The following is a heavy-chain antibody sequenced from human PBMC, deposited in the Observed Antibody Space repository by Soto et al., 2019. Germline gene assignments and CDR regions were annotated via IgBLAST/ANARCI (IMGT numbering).Heavy chain of an antibody. CDR3: ARGGYYYGSGSSLFDY. V-gene: IGHV4-61*01. CDR2: ISYSGST. D-gene: IGHD3-10*01. Sequence: SETLSLTCTVSGGSVSSGSYYWSWIRQPPGKGLEWIGYISYSGSTNYNPSLKSRVTISVDTSKNQFSLKLSSVTAADTAVYYCARGGYYYGSGSSLFDYWGQGTLVTVSS. J-gene: IGHJ4*02. CDR1: GGSVSSGSYY.